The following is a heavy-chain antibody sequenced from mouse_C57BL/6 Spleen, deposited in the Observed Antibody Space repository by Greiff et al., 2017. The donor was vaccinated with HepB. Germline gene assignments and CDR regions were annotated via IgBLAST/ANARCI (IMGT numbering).Heavy chain of an antibody. CDR2: IYPSDSET. CDR3: ARGDYDYEGGEGFAY. V-gene: IGHV1-61*01. J-gene: IGHJ3*01. CDR1: GYTFTSYW. D-gene: IGHD2-4*01. Sequence: QVQLQQPGAELVRPGSSVKLSCKASGYTFTSYWMDWVKQRPGQGLEWIGNIYPSDSETHYNQKFKDKATLTVDKSSSTAYMQLSSLTSEDSAVYYCARGDYDYEGGEGFAYWGQGTLVTVSA.